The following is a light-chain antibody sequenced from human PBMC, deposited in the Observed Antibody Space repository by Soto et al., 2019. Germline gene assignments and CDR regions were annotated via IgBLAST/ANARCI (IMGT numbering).Light chain of an antibody. CDR1: QSVCSRC. V-gene: IGKV3-20*01. Sequence: ETVLTQSPGTLSLSPGERVTLSCRASQSVCSRCFAWYQQKPGQSPRLLIYGASTRATGIPDRFSGSGSGTDFTLTISRLEPEGFAVYYCQHYGTTPWTFGQGTKVGIK. J-gene: IGKJ1*01. CDR3: QHYGTTPWT. CDR2: GAS.